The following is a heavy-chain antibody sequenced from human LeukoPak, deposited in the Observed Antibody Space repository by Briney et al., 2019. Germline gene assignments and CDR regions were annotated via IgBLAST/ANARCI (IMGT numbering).Heavy chain of an antibody. CDR2: IFYSGST. J-gene: IGHJ6*02. D-gene: IGHD6-19*01. V-gene: IGHV4-59*01. CDR3: ARRSGSGFFYSGMDL. Sequence: SETLSLTCTVSGGSIFNYHRSCIRQPPGKGLEWIGYIFYSGSTSNNPSLKSRVTILVDTSKNQISLKLTSVTAADTAVYYCARRSGSGFFYSGMDLWGQGTTVTVSS. CDR1: GGSIFNYH.